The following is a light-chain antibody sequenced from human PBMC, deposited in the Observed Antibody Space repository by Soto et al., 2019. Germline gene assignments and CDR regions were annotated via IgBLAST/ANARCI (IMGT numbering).Light chain of an antibody. CDR2: EVK. Sequence: QSALTQPASVSGSPGQSITISCTGTSSDVGSYNYVSWYQQHLGKAPKLIIYEVKNRPSGVSNRFSGSKSGNTASLTISGLQGDDHADYYCSSFSGSSTLVFGGGTKVTVL. CDR1: SSDVGSYNY. CDR3: SSFSGSSTLV. V-gene: IGLV2-14*01. J-gene: IGLJ2*01.